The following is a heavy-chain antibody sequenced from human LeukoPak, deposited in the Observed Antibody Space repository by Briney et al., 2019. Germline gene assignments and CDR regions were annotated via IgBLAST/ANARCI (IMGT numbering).Heavy chain of an antibody. CDR3: ARDGTNWFDP. CDR1: GGSISTYNW. Sequence: PSETLSLTCAVSGGSISTYNWWSWVSQPPGKGLEWIGSIYYSGSTYYNPSLKSRVTISVDTSKNQFSLKLSSVSAADTAVYYCARDGTNWFDPWGQGTLVTVSS. J-gene: IGHJ5*02. CDR2: IYYSGST. D-gene: IGHD1-1*01. V-gene: IGHV4-4*02.